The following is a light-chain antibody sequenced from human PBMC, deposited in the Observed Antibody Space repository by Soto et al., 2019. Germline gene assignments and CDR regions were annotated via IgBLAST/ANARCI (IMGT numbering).Light chain of an antibody. CDR3: QQYNNWPRT. Sequence: EIVLTQSPGTLSLSPGERATLSCRASQSVSSSFLAWYQQKPGQAPRLLIYGASTRATRIPARFSGSGSGKEFTLTISSLQSEDFAVYYCQQYNNWPRTFGQGNKVDIK. J-gene: IGKJ1*01. CDR2: GAS. CDR1: QSVSSS. V-gene: IGKV3-15*01.